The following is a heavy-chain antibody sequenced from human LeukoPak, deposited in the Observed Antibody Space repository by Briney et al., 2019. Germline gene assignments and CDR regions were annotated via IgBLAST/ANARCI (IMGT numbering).Heavy chain of an antibody. Sequence: ASVKVSCKVSGYTLTELSMHWVRQAPGKGLEWMGGFDPEDGETIYAQKFQGRVTMTEDTSTDTAYMELSSLRSEDTAVYYCATLKNPYYYGSGGPRLPFDYWGQGTLVTVSS. CDR1: GYTLTELS. D-gene: IGHD3-10*01. J-gene: IGHJ4*02. CDR3: ATLKNPYYYGSGGPRLPFDY. CDR2: FDPEDGET. V-gene: IGHV1-24*01.